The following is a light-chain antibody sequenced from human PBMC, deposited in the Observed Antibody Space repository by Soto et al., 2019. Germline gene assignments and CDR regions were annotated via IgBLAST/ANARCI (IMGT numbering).Light chain of an antibody. V-gene: IGKV1-39*01. J-gene: IGKJ1*01. CDR3: QQSYSTPRA. CDR1: QKINPY. Sequence: DIQMSQSPSSLSASVGDRVTITCRASQKINPYLNWYQQRPGKAPKLLLYDLSTLQSGVPPRFSVSGSGTDFTLTINSLQPEDFATYYCQQSYSTPRAFGQGTNVEIK. CDR2: DLS.